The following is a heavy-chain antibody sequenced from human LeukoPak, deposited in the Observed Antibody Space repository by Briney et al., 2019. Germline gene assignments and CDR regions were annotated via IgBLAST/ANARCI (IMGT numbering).Heavy chain of an antibody. CDR3: TRGRAVDKHDFDY. V-gene: IGHV1-2*02. D-gene: IGHD6-19*01. Sequence: ASVKVSCKASGYTFTGYYMHWVRQAPGQGLEWMGWINPNSGGTNYAQKFQDRVTMTRDTSMSAAYMEISRLTYDDTAVYYCTRGRAVDKHDFDYWGQGTLVTVSS. J-gene: IGHJ4*02. CDR2: INPNSGGT. CDR1: GYTFTGYY.